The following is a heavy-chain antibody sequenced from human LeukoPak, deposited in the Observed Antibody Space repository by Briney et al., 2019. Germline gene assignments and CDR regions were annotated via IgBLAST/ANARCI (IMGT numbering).Heavy chain of an antibody. CDR3: ATYHPNYYDSSGYYPYYYMDV. J-gene: IGHJ6*03. CDR2: ISSSSSYI. Sequence: AGSLRLSCAASGFTFSSYSMNWVRQAPGKGLEWVSSISSSSSYIYYADSVKGRFTISRDNAKNSLYLQMNSLRAEDTAVYYCATYHPNYYDSSGYYPYYYMDVWGKGTTVTVSS. D-gene: IGHD3-22*01. V-gene: IGHV3-21*01. CDR1: GFTFSSYS.